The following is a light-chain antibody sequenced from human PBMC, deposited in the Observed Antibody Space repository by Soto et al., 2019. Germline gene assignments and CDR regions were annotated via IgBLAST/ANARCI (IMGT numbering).Light chain of an antibody. J-gene: IGKJ3*01. Sequence: DIQMTQSPSSLSASAGDTVTITCRASQGIDNFLAWIQQKPGKAPKSLVYAASNLQSGVPSRFRGSRYGTDFTHTVSSLQSEDFATYYCQHYKCHPYTFGPGTKVDIK. CDR2: AAS. V-gene: IGKV1-16*01. CDR3: QHYKCHPYT. CDR1: QGIDNF.